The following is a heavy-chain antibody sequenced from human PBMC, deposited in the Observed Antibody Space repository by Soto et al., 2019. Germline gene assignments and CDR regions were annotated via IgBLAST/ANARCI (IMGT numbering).Heavy chain of an antibody. J-gene: IGHJ4*02. V-gene: IGHV3-48*03. CDR1: GFTFSSYE. CDR3: ARGNWDHFDY. CDR2: ISSSGSTI. Sequence: GGSLRLSCAASGFTFSSYEMNWVRQAPGKGLEWVSYISSSGSTIYYADSVKGRFTISRDNAKNSLYLQMNSLRAEDTAGYYCARGNWDHFDYWGQGTLVTVSS. D-gene: IGHD7-27*01.